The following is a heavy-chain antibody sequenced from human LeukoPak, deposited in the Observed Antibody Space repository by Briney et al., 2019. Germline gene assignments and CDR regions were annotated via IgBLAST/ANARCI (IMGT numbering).Heavy chain of an antibody. J-gene: IGHJ4*02. CDR2: INHSGST. D-gene: IGHD4-23*01. CDR3: ARAQYGGNSCYDY. Sequence: SETLSLTCAVYGGSFSGYYWSWIRQPPGKGLEWIGEINHSGSTNYNPSLKSRVTISVDTSKNQFSLKLSSVTAADTAVYYCARAQYGGNSCYDYWGQGTLVTVSS. V-gene: IGHV4-34*01. CDR1: GGSFSGYY.